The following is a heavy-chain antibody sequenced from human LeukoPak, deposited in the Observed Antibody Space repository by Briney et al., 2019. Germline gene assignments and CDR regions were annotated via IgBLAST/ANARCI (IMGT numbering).Heavy chain of an antibody. D-gene: IGHD2-2*02. CDR1: GFIFSTYD. V-gene: IGHV3-21*01. J-gene: IGHJ4*02. CDR3: ARDSVVPAAILYFDY. CDR2: ITTGSHYI. Sequence: PGGSLRLSCAASGFIFSTYDMNWVRQAPGKGLEWVSLITTGSHYIYYADSVKGRFTISRDNAKNSLYLQMNSLRAEDTAVYYCARDSVVPAAILYFDYWGQGTLVTVSS.